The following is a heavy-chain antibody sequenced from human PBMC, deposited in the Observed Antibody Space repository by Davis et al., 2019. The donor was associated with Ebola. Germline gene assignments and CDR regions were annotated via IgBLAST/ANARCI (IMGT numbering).Heavy chain of an antibody. CDR3: ARDAYGSNGVYYNRFDY. D-gene: IGHD2-8*01. CDR2: ISKGGNYI. J-gene: IGHJ4*02. V-gene: IGHV3-21*01. Sequence: PGGSLRLSCTASGFNFDSYSMNWVRQAPGKGLEWVASISKGGNYIYYGDSVKGRFTVSRDNAKNSLLLQLNSLTAEDTAVYYCARDAYGSNGVYYNRFDYWGQGTLVTVSS. CDR1: GFNFDSYS.